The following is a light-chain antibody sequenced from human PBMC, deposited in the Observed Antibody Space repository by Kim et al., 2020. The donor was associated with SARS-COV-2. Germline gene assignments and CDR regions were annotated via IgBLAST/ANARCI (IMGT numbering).Light chain of an antibody. V-gene: IGKV3-15*01. CDR1: QTVSSN. CDR3: QQYNDWPQT. J-gene: IGKJ1*01. CDR2: GAS. Sequence: EIVMTQSPATLSVSTGERATLSCRASQTVSSNLAWYQQKPGQAPRLLMYGASTRATGIPARFSGSGSGKEFTLTISSLQSEDFAVYYCQQYNDWPQTFGQGTKVDIK.